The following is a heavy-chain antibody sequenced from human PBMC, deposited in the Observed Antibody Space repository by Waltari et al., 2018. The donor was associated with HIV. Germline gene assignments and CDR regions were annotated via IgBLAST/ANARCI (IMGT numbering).Heavy chain of an antibody. J-gene: IGHJ4*02. CDR2: IYTSGST. D-gene: IGHD3-22*01. CDR3: AGDANTYYYDSSGSDY. Sequence: QVQLQESVPGLVKPSETLSLTCTVSGGSISSYYWSWIRQPAGKGLEWIGRIYTSGSTNYNPSLKSRVTMSVDTSKNQFSLKLSSVTAADTAVYYCAGDANTYYYDSSGSDYWGQGTLVTVSS. V-gene: IGHV4-4*07. CDR1: GGSISSYY.